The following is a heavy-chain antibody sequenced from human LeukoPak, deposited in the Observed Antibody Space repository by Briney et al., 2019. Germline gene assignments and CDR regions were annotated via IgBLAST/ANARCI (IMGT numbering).Heavy chain of an antibody. CDR1: GFTFSAYA. Sequence: GGSLRLSRVASGFTFSAYAMHRVRQAPGKGLEWVAIISYDGNNEYYADSVKGRFSISRDNSKNTLYLQMNSLRPEDTAVYYCAMSWTINWADYWGQGTLVIVSS. V-gene: IGHV3-30-3*01. CDR2: ISYDGNNE. CDR3: AMSWTINWADY. D-gene: IGHD1-1*01. J-gene: IGHJ4*02.